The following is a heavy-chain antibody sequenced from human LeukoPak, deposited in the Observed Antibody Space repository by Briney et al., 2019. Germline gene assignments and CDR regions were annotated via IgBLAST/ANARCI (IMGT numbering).Heavy chain of an antibody. D-gene: IGHD6-13*01. CDR2: ISYDGSNK. CDR3: ARARAADVDY. CDR1: GFTFSSYA. V-gene: IGHV3-30*04. J-gene: IGHJ4*02. Sequence: PGRSLRLSCAASGFTFSSYAMHWVRQAPGKGLEWVAVISYDGSNKYYADSVKGRFTISRDNSKNTLYLQMNSLRAEDTAVYYCARARAADVDYWGQGTLVTVSS.